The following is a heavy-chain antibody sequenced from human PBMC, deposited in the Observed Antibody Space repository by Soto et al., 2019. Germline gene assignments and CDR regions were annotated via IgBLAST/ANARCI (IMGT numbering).Heavy chain of an antibody. D-gene: IGHD5-12*01. CDR2: INPNNGDT. CDR3: ARHSGYDYVFDY. V-gene: IGHV1-2*02. J-gene: IGHJ4*02. CDR1: GYTFTGYY. Sequence: QVQLVQSGAEVKKPGASVKVSCKASGYTFTGYYIHWVRQAPGQGLEWMGWINPNNGDTNYAQKFPGRISMTRDTSTSTAYMELSSLRFDDTAVYYCARHSGYDYVFDYWGQGTLVTVSS.